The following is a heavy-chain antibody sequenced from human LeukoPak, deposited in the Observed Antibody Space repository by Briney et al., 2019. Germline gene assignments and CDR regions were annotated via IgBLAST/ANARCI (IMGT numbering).Heavy chain of an antibody. Sequence: SETLSLTCAVYGGSFSGYYWSWIRQPPGKGLEWIGEINHSGSTNYNPSLKSRVTISVDTSKNQFSLKLSSVTAADTAVYYCARSYNWGKRNLVYYYYYYYMDVWGKGTTVTVSS. CDR1: GGSFSGYY. CDR2: INHSGST. J-gene: IGHJ6*03. V-gene: IGHV4-34*01. CDR3: ARSYNWGKRNLVYYYYYYYMDV. D-gene: IGHD7-27*01.